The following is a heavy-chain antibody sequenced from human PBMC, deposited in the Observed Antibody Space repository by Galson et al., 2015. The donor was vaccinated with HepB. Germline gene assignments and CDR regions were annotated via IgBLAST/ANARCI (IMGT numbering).Heavy chain of an antibody. CDR2: IKQDGSEK. V-gene: IGHV3-7*03. D-gene: IGHD6-19*01. CDR3: AREAEYSSGWTTFDY. Sequence: SLRLSCAASGFTFSSYWMSWVRQAPGKGLEWVANIKQDGSEKYYVDSVKGRFTISRDNAKNSLYLQMNSLRAEDTAVYYCAREAEYSSGWTTFDYWGQGTLVTVSS. J-gene: IGHJ4*02. CDR1: GFTFSSYW.